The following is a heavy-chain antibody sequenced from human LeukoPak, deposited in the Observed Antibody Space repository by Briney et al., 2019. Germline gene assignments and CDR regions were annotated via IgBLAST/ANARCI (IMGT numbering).Heavy chain of an antibody. J-gene: IGHJ4*02. CDR1: GFTFDDYG. D-gene: IGHD1-14*01. CDR2: INWNGGST. CDR3: AISPGITGTTTGFDY. V-gene: IGHV3-20*04. Sequence: GGSLRLSCVGSGFTFDDYGVSWVRQSPGKGLEWVAGINWNGGSTGYADSVKGRFTISRGNAKNSLYLQMNSLRGEDTALYYCAISPGITGTTTGFDYWGQGTLVIVSS.